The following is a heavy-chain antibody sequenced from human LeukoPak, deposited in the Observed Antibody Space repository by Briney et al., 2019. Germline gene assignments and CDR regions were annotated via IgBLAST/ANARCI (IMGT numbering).Heavy chain of an antibody. Sequence: PGGSLRLSCAASGFTFRIYWMSWVRQAPGKGLVWVSRINSDGSSISYADSVKGRFTISRDNAKNTLYLQMNSLTADDTAVYYCARERTDTSGFDYWGQGALVTVSS. D-gene: IGHD3-22*01. J-gene: IGHJ4*02. CDR1: GFTFRIYW. V-gene: IGHV3-74*01. CDR2: INSDGSSI. CDR3: ARERTDTSGFDY.